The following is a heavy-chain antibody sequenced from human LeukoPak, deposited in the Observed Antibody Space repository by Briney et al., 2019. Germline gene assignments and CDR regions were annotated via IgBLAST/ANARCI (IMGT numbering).Heavy chain of an antibody. CDR2: IGSDGTKQ. J-gene: IGHJ4*02. CDR3: ARQMTSTRLFDS. Sequence: GGSLRLSCVASGFIFSDHAFHWVRQSPKKGLKWVALIGSDGTKQYYADSVQGRFTVSRENSKNTLFLQMNTVRADDTAVYFCARQMTSTRLFDSWGQGTLVTVSS. D-gene: IGHD5/OR15-5a*01. CDR1: GFIFSDHA. V-gene: IGHV3-30*04.